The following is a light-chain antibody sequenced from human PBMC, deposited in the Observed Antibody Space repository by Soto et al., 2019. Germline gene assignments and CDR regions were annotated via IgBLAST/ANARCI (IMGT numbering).Light chain of an antibody. Sequence: PSPLSASVGDRVTITCRASQSISSYLNWYQQKPGKAPKLLIYAASSLQSGVPSRFSGSGSGTDLTLTISSLQPEDGATYDCQQSYSSPPTFGQGTKVDI. CDR3: QQSYSSPPT. J-gene: IGKJ1*01. V-gene: IGKV1-39*01. CDR2: AAS. CDR1: QSISSY.